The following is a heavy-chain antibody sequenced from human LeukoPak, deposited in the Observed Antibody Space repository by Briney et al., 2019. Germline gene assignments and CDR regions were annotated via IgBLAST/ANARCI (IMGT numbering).Heavy chain of an antibody. V-gene: IGHV1-2*02. Sequence: ASVTVSCKASGYIFTSYGISWVRQAPGQGLEWMGWINPNSGDTNYAQKFQGRVTMTRDTSINTAYMELSRLRSDDTAVYYYARDRSPAPGRSYGRGHFDYWGQGTLVTVSS. CDR1: GYIFTSYG. D-gene: IGHD5-18*01. CDR2: INPNSGDT. CDR3: ARDRSPAPGRSYGRGHFDY. J-gene: IGHJ4*02.